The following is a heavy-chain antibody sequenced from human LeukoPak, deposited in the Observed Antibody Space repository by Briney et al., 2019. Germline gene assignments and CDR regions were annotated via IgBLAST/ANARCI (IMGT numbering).Heavy chain of an antibody. Sequence: GGSLTLSCAASGFSFSGYWMTWVRQAPGKGLEWVANIKEDGSEKYYADFVKGRFTISRDNAKNSLDLQMNSLRAEDTAVYYSARRGSTDYWGQGTLVTVSS. J-gene: IGHJ4*02. V-gene: IGHV3-7*03. CDR3: ARRGSTDY. CDR1: GFSFSGYW. CDR2: IKEDGSEK. D-gene: IGHD2/OR15-2a*01.